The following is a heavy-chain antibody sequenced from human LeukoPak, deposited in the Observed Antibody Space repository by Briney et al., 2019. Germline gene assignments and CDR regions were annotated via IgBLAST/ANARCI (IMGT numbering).Heavy chain of an antibody. D-gene: IGHD6-13*01. J-gene: IGHJ5*02. V-gene: IGHV4-4*07. CDR2: IYTSGNT. CDR1: GDSISGYY. CDR3: ARETRPAAGPIGFDP. Sequence: SETLSLTCTVSGDSISGYYWNWIRQPAGKGLEWIGRIYTSGNTNYKPSLKSRVTMSVDTSKNQISLSLTSVTAADTAVYYCARETRPAAGPIGFDPWGQGTLVTVSS.